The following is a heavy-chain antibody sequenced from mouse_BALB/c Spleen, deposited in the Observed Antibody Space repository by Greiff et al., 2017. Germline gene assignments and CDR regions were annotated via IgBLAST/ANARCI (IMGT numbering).Heavy chain of an antibody. CDR2: ISSGSSTI. D-gene: IGHD2-12*01. CDR1: GFTFSSFG. V-gene: IGHV5-17*02. Sequence: EVQRVESGGGLVQPGGSRKLSCAASGFTFSSFGMHWVRQAPEKGLEWVAYISSGSSTIYYADTVKGRFTISRDNPKNTLFLQMTSLRSEDTAMYYCARDRDDDGALDYWGQGTTLTVSS. J-gene: IGHJ2*01. CDR3: ARDRDDDGALDY.